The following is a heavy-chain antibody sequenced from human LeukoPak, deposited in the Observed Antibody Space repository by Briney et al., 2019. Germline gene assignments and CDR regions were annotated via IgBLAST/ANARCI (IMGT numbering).Heavy chain of an antibody. V-gene: IGHV3-30*03. Sequence: GGSLRLSCAASGFTFSTYGMHWVRQAPGKGLEWVAVISYDGSNKYYADSVKGRFTISRDNSKNTLYLQMNSLRAEDTAVYYCARDGGSYYPYFYYYYMDVWGKGTTVTVSS. J-gene: IGHJ6*03. D-gene: IGHD1-26*01. CDR2: ISYDGSNK. CDR3: ARDGGSYYPYFYYYYMDV. CDR1: GFTFSTYG.